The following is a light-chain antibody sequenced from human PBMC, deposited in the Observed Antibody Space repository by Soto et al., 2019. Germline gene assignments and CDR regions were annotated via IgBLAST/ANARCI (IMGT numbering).Light chain of an antibody. CDR3: QQYDSYSWT. V-gene: IGKV1-5*03. CDR2: KAS. CDR1: QSISSW. J-gene: IGKJ1*01. Sequence: DIQMTQSPSTLSASVGDRVIVTCRASQSISSWLVWYQQRPGKAPKLLIYKASILESGVPSRFSGSGSGTEFTLTISSLQPEDFATYYCQQYDSYSWTFGQGTKVEIK.